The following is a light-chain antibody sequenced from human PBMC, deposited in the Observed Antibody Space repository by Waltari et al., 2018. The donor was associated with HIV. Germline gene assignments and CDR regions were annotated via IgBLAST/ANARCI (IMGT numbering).Light chain of an antibody. J-gene: IGKJ3*01. CDR3: QQTYMFPLN. V-gene: IGKV1-39*01. CDR1: QRIVNH. CDR2: AGS. Sequence: DIQVTQSPSSLSASIGDRVTITCRASQRIVNHLNWFQQKPGTAPQLLSDAGSVLPRGVPSRFSGSVSGTLFTLTISGVQPEDIALYYCQQTYMFPLNFGRGTTVDL.